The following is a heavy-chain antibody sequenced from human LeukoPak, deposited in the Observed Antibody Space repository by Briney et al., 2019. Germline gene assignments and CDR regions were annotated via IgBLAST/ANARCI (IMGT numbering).Heavy chain of an antibody. J-gene: IGHJ4*02. D-gene: IGHD3-9*01. CDR1: GVSINSYY. CDR2: IYYSGST. Sequence: SETLSLTCTVSGVSINSYYWSWIRQPPGKGLEWIGYIYYSGSTNYNPSLKSRVTISIDTSKNQFSLKLSSVTAADTAVYYCARAATTGSHRTYYFDYWGQGTLVTVSS. CDR3: ARAATTGSHRTYYFDY. V-gene: IGHV4-59*01.